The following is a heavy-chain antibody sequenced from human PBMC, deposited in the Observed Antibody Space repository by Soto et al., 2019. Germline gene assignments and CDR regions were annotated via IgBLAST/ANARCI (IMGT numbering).Heavy chain of an antibody. CDR2: IYYSGNT. Sequence: SETLSLTCTVSGGSLGSSSYYWGWIRQSPGKGLEWIGNIYYSGNTFYNPSLKSRVTISVDTSKNQIYLHLSAVTAADTAIFYCASIAAPGKTHSELWGQGTPVTVS. D-gene: IGHD6-13*01. CDR1: GGSLGSSSYY. CDR3: ASIAAPGKTHSEL. J-gene: IGHJ1*01. V-gene: IGHV4-39*01.